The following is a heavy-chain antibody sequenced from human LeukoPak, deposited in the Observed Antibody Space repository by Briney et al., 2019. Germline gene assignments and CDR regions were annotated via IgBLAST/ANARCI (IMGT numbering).Heavy chain of an antibody. V-gene: IGHV4-4*07. Sequence: TSETLSLTCTVSGGSISSYYWSWIRQPAGKGLEWIGRIYTSGSTNYNPSLKSRVTMSVDTSKNQFSLKLSSVTAADTAVYYCARAYQLPGDYYYYMDVWGKGTTVTVSS. CDR3: ARAYQLPGDYYYYMDV. D-gene: IGHD2-2*01. J-gene: IGHJ6*03. CDR1: GGSISSYY. CDR2: IYTSGST.